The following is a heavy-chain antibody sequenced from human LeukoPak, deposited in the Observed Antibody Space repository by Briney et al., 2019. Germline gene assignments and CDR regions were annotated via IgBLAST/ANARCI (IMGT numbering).Heavy chain of an antibody. D-gene: IGHD4-17*01. CDR2: IYYSGTT. Sequence: PSETLSLTCTVSGGSISYYYWSWIRQSPGKGLVWIGYIYYSGTTNYNPSLKSRVTISVDTSKNQFSLQLRSVTAADTAVYYCAREDPQTTVPEGMDVWGQGTTVTVSS. V-gene: IGHV4-59*01. CDR1: GGSISYYY. CDR3: AREDPQTTVPEGMDV. J-gene: IGHJ6*02.